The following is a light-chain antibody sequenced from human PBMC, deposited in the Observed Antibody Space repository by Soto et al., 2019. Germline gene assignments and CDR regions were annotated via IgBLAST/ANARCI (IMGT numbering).Light chain of an antibody. CDR3: QQCNNWPRAT. Sequence: EIVMTQSPATRSVSPGERATLSCRASQSVSSNLAWYQQKPGQAPRLLIYGASTRATGIPARFSGSGSGSEFTLTISSLHSEDFAVYYCQQCNNWPRATFGGVTKVDIK. J-gene: IGKJ4*01. CDR1: QSVSSN. V-gene: IGKV3-15*01. CDR2: GAS.